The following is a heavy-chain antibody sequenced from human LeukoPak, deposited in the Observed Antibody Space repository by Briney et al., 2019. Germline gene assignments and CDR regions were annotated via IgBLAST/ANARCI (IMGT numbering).Heavy chain of an antibody. V-gene: IGHV3-11*01. J-gene: IGHJ3*02. D-gene: IGHD3-16*01. CDR3: AIGGPTFLGAFDI. Sequence: GGSLRLSCAASGFTVSSNYMSWIRQAPGKGLEWVSYISSSGSTIYYADSVKGRFTISRDNAKNSLYLQMNSLRAEDTAVYYCAIGGPTFLGAFDIWGQGTMVTVSS. CDR1: GFTVSSNY. CDR2: ISSSGSTI.